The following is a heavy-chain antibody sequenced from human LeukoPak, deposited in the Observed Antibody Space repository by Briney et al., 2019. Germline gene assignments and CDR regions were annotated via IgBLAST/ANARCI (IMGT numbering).Heavy chain of an antibody. Sequence: ASVKVSCKASGYTFTSYYMHWVRQAPGQGLEWMGIINPSGGSTSCAQKFQGRVTMTRDTSTSTVYMELSSLRSEDTAVYYCAREDRVSSWYWGWFDPWGQGTLVTVSS. CDR2: INPSGGST. CDR3: AREDRVSSWYWGWFDP. V-gene: IGHV1-46*01. D-gene: IGHD6-13*01. J-gene: IGHJ5*02. CDR1: GYTFTSYY.